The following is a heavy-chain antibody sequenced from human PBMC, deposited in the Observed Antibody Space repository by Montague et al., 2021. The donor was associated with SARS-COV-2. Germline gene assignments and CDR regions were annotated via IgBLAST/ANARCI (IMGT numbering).Heavy chain of an antibody. Sequence: SETLSLTCAVYGGSFSGHYWSWIRQPPGKGLEWIGEINNSGSTNYNPSLKSRVTISVDTSKNQFSLKLHSVTAADTGVYYCARWDPQTLTLIGLRGKSASDYWGQGTLVTASS. CDR2: INNSGST. D-gene: IGHD4-23*01. V-gene: IGHV4-34*01. J-gene: IGHJ4*02. CDR3: ARWDPQTLTLIGLRGKSASDY. CDR1: GGSFSGHY.